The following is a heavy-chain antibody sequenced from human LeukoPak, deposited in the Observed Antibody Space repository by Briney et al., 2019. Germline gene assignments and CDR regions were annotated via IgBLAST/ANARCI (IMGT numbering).Heavy chain of an antibody. J-gene: IGHJ4*02. Sequence: GGSLRLSCAASGFTVSSNYMSWVRQAPGKGLEWVSIIYSGGSTFYADSVKGRFTISRDNSKNTLYLQMNSLRSEDTAVYYCARGDDGCGVDGTSCYAGNCFDYWGQGTLVTVSS. CDR2: IYSGGST. D-gene: IGHD2-2*01. CDR3: ARGDDGCGVDGTSCYAGNCFDY. V-gene: IGHV3-53*05. CDR1: GFTVSSNY.